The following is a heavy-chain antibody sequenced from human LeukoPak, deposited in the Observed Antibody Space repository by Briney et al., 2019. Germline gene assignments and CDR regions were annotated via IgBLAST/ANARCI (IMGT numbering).Heavy chain of an antibody. CDR1: GGTFSSYA. D-gene: IGHD2-21*02. CDR3: ARAAYCGGDCYSPYYYYMDV. Sequence: ASVKVSCKASGGTFSSYAISWVRQAPGQGLEWMGGIIPMFGTANYAQKFQGRVTITTDESTSTAYMELSSLRSEDTAVYYCARAAYCGGDCYSPYYYYMDVWGKGTTVTVSS. CDR2: IIPMFGTA. V-gene: IGHV1-69*05. J-gene: IGHJ6*03.